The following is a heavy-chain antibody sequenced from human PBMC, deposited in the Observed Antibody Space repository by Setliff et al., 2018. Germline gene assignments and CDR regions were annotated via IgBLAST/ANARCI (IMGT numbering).Heavy chain of an antibody. V-gene: IGHV3-48*03. Sequence: GGSLRLSCAASGFTFSNYEMNWVRQAPGKGLEWVSYISYSGSTMYYADSVKGRFTISRDNDKNSMYLQMNSLGAEDTAVYYCVNHNPARRALDGTPLDKWGQGALVTVSS. CDR3: VNHNPARRALDGTPLDK. J-gene: IGHJ4*02. CDR2: ISYSGSTM. D-gene: IGHD1-1*01. CDR1: GFTFSNYE.